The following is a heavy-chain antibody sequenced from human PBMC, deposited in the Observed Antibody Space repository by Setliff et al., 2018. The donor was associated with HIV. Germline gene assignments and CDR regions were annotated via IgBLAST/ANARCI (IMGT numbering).Heavy chain of an antibody. V-gene: IGHV3-23*01. CDR3: AKDMEYDTSVYYHWYFDL. CDR2: ISGSGGSP. D-gene: IGHD3-22*01. J-gene: IGHJ2*01. Sequence: PGGSLRLSCAASGFTFSSYSMSWVRQAPGKGLEWVSSISGSGGSPYYADSVKGRFTISRDNSKNTLHLQMNSLRAEDTALYYCAKDMEYDTSVYYHWYFDLWGRGALVTVSS. CDR1: GFTFSSYS.